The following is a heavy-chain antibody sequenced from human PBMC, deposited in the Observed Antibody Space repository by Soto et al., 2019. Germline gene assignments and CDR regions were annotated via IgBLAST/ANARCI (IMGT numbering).Heavy chain of an antibody. D-gene: IGHD6-6*01. CDR3: ARDSIAARPGYYYYGMDV. Sequence: ASVKVSCKASGYIFTGYFIQWLRQAPGQGLEWMGWINPNTSATNYAQKFQGRVTMTRDTSLGAAYMELTSLRPDDTALYYCARDSIAARPGYYYYGMDVWGQGTTVTVSS. J-gene: IGHJ6*02. CDR1: GYIFTGYF. V-gene: IGHV1-2*02. CDR2: INPNTSAT.